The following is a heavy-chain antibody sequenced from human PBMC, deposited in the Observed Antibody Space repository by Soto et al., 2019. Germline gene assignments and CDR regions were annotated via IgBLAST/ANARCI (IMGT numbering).Heavy chain of an antibody. J-gene: IGHJ4*02. CDR2: ISAYNGNT. CDR3: ARRGSSWHFDY. CDR1: GYTFTSYG. Sequence: QVQLVQSGAEVKKPGATVKVSCKASGYTFTSYGISWVRQAPGQGLEWKGWISAYNGNTNNAQMLQCRVNMTTDTSTSTTYMELRGLGSDDTAGYYWARRGSSWHFDYWGQGTLVTVSS. D-gene: IGHD6-13*01. V-gene: IGHV1-18*01.